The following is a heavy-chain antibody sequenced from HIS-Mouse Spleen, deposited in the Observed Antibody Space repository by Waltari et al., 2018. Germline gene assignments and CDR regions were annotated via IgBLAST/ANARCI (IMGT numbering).Heavy chain of an antibody. D-gene: IGHD6-25*01. J-gene: IGHJ4*02. CDR1: GFTVSRNY. V-gene: IGHV3-53*01. CDR2: FCRGGST. Sequence: EVQLVESGGGLIQPGGSLRLSCAASGFTVSRNYMRWVRQATGKGEGGGYSFCRGGSTYYAESLKGRLTHSRDNSQNTPSLKMNRLRAEEQAVSYWASAAAVSGGHFDYWGQGTLVTVSS. CDR3: ASAAAVSGGHFDY.